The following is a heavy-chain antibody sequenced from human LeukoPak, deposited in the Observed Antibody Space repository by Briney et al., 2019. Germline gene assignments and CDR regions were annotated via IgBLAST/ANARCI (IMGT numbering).Heavy chain of an antibody. J-gene: IGHJ4*02. D-gene: IGHD6-13*01. CDR2: ISSAGSNK. Sequence: GGSLRLSCAGSGFSFNNYVMHWVRQAPGKGLEWVAVISSAGSNKYYADAVKGRFTISRDSSKNTLYLQMNSLRAEDTAVYYCARDRRQSRQHLIPHYFDYWGQGTLVTVSS. V-gene: IGHV3-30*04. CDR3: ARDRRQSRQHLIPHYFDY. CDR1: GFSFNNYV.